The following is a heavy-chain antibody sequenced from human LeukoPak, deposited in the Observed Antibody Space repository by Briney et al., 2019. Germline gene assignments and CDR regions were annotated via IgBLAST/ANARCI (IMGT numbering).Heavy chain of an antibody. CDR3: ARSRGLLWFGDYYYMDV. CDR2: ISAYNGNT. J-gene: IGHJ6*03. V-gene: IGHV1-18*01. CDR1: GGTFSSYA. Sequence: ASVKVSCKASGGTFSSYAISWVRQAPGQGLEWMGWISAYNGNTNYAQKLQGRVTMTTDTSTSTAYMELRSLRSDDTAVYYCARSRGLLWFGDYYYMDVWGKGTTVTVSS. D-gene: IGHD3-10*01.